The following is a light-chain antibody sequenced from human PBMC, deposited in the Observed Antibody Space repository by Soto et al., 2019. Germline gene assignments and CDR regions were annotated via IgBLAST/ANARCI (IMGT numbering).Light chain of an antibody. J-gene: IGLJ2*01. Sequence: QPVLTQSSSASASLGSSVTLTCTLSSGHSSSTIAWHQQQPGKAPRYLLKLEGGGSYNRGDGVPDRFSDSVSGADRYRTISNPQFEDEAEYYCEIWDGNIRIFGGGTKVTVL. V-gene: IGLV4-60*02. CDR2: LEGGGSY. CDR3: EIWDGNIRI. CDR1: SGHSSST.